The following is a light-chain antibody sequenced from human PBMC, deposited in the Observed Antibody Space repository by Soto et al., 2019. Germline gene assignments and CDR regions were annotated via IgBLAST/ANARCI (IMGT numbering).Light chain of an antibody. CDR3: CSYAGSYTLV. V-gene: IGLV2-11*01. J-gene: IGLJ2*01. CDR2: DVN. Sequence: QSALTQPRSVSGSPGQSVTLSCTGTGSDVGGYHYVSWYQHHPGKAPKIIMYDVNKRPAGVPDRFSGSKSGNTASLNISGLQTEDEADYYCCSYAGSYTLVFGGGTKLTVL. CDR1: GSDVGGYHY.